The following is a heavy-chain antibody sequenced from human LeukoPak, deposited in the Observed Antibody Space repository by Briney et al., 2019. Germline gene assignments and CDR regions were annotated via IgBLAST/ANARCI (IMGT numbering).Heavy chain of an antibody. CDR2: INHSGST. J-gene: IGHJ4*02. CDR3: ARGRFYDFWSGYYFDY. V-gene: IGHV4-34*01. D-gene: IGHD3-3*01. Sequence: SETLSLTCAVYGGSFSGYYWSWIRQPPGKGLEWIGEINHSGSTNYNPSLKSRVTISVDTSKNQFSLKLSSVTAADTAVYYCARGRFYDFWSGYYFDYWGQGTLVTVS. CDR1: GGSFSGYY.